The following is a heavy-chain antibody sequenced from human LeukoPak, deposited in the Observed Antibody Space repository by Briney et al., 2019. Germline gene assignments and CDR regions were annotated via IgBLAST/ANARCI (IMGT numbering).Heavy chain of an antibody. V-gene: IGHV4-59*11. CDR3: ARVLGGATGPYLDY. J-gene: IGHJ4*02. CDR2: VYYSGST. Sequence: SETLSLTCTVSGGSISSHYWSWIRQPPGPGLEWIGYVYYSGSTNYNPSLKSRVTISVDPSKNQFSLNLSSVTAADTAVYYCARVLGGATGPYLDYWGQGTLVTVSS. D-gene: IGHD1-26*01. CDR1: GGSISSHY.